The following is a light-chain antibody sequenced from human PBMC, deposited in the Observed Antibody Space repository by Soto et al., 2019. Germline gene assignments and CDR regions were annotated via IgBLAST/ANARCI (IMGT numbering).Light chain of an antibody. CDR3: QQRNNWYS. CDR1: QTVGRY. Sequence: EIVLTQSPATLSLSPGERATLSCRASQTVGRYLAWYHQKPGQAPRLLIYDTSNRAPGIPDRFSGSGSGTDFTLTISSLEPEDFARYYCQQRNNWYSFGGGTKVEIK. V-gene: IGKV3-11*01. CDR2: DTS. J-gene: IGKJ4*01.